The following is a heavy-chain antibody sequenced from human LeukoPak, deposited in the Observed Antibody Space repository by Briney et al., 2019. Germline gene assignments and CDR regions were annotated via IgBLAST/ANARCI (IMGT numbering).Heavy chain of an antibody. V-gene: IGHV3-23*01. CDR1: GFTFSSYA. CDR2: ISGSGGST. Sequence: GGSLRLSCAASGFTFSSYAMSWVRQAPGKGLEWVSAISGSGGSTYYADSVKGRFTISRDNAKNSLYLQMNSLRAEDTAVYYCARLGATPRYFDYWGQGTLVTVSS. CDR3: ARLGATPRYFDY. D-gene: IGHD1-26*01. J-gene: IGHJ4*02.